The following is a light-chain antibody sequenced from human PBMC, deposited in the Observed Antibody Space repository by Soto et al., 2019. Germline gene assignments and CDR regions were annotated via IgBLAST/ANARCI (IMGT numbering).Light chain of an antibody. CDR3: QQYGSSQWT. CDR1: QSVSSSY. J-gene: IGKJ1*01. V-gene: IGKV3-20*01. CDR2: GAS. Sequence: EIVLTQSPGTLSLSPGERATLSCRASQSVSSSYLAWYQQKPGQAPRLLIYGASSRATGIPDRFSGSGSGTDFTLTISRQQPEDCAVYYCQQYGSSQWTFGQGTKVEIK.